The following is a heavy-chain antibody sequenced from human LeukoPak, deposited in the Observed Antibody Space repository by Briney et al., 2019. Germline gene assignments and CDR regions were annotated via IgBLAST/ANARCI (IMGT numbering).Heavy chain of an antibody. CDR1: GYKFTNYG. V-gene: IGHV1-18*01. Sequence: ASVKVTCKASGYKFTNYGISWVRQAPGQGLEWMGWISPYNGNTIYAQKLQGRVTMTTDTSTSTAYMELRSLRSDDTAVYYCARDQLSRGVWFDPWGQGTLVTVSS. J-gene: IGHJ5*02. CDR2: ISPYNGNT. D-gene: IGHD1-1*01. CDR3: ARDQLSRGVWFDP.